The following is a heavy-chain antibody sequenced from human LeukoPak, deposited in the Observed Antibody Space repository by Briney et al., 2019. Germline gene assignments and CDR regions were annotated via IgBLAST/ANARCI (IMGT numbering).Heavy chain of an antibody. V-gene: IGHV1-8*03. D-gene: IGHD3-9*01. Sequence: ASVKVSCKASGYTFTSYDINWVRQATGQGLEWMGWMNPNSGNTGYAQKFQGRVTITRNTSISTAYMELSSLRSEDTAVYYCARSLGRYFDWLDYWGQGTLVTVSS. CDR3: ARSLGRYFDWLDY. CDR2: MNPNSGNT. J-gene: IGHJ4*02. CDR1: GYTFTSYD.